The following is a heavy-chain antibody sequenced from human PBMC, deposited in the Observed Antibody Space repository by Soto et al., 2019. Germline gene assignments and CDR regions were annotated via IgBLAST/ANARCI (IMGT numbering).Heavy chain of an antibody. CDR3: ARQADFWSGGGGFDP. D-gene: IGHD3-3*01. CDR2: IYYNGFT. CDR1: GGSISSRNYY. J-gene: IGHJ5*02. V-gene: IGHV4-39*01. Sequence: QLQLQESDPGLVKPLETLSLICTVSGGSISSRNYYWGWIRQPPGKGLEWIGSIYYNGFTYYNPSLKSRVTISVDTSKNQFSLRLNSVTAADPAVYYCARQADFWSGGGGFDPWGQGTLVTVSS.